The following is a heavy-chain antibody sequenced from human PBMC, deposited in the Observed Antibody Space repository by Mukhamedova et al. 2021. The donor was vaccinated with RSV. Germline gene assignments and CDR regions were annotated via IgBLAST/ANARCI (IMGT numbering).Heavy chain of an antibody. J-gene: IGHJ6*03. D-gene: IGHD2-15*01. CDR2: IRYDETIK. Sequence: KGLEWVAFIRYDETIKYYADSVKGRFTISRDNSKSMLFLQMSSLRHEDTAVYFCAKVGYWSGSYYYMDVWGQGTTGTVSS. CDR3: AKVGYWSGSYYYMDV. V-gene: IGHV3-30*02.